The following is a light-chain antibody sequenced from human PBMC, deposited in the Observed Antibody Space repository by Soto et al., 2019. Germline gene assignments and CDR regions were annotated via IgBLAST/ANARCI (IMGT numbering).Light chain of an antibody. CDR2: DAS. J-gene: IGKJ1*01. V-gene: IGKV1-5*01. CDR1: QSIGRW. Sequence: DIQMTQSPSTLSASVVDRFTITCRASQSIGRWLAWYQQKPGKAPNLLIYDASSLEGGVPSRFSGSGSGTEFTLAISSLQPDDFATYYCQNYNTYSSTCGQGTKGDIK. CDR3: QNYNTYSST.